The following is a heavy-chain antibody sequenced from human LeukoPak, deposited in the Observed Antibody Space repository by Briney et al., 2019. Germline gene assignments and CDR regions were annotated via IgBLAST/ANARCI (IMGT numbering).Heavy chain of an antibody. J-gene: IGHJ4*02. V-gene: IGHV1-69*05. D-gene: IGHD3-22*01. CDR1: GGTFSSYA. CDR3: ARIQYYYDSSGYYLDY. CDR2: IIPIFGTA. Sequence: ASVKVSCKASGGTFSSYAISWVRQAPGQGLEWTGGIIPIFGTANYAQKFQGRVTITTDESTSTAYMELSSLRSEDTAVYYCARIQYYYDSSGYYLDYWGQGTLVTVSS.